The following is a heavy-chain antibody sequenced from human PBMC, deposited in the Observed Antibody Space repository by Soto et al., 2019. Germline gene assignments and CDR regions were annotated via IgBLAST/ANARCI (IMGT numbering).Heavy chain of an antibody. CDR2: ISGSGTTT. D-gene: IGHD1-26*01. Sequence: GGSLRLSXATSGFTFSNSAMSWVRQAPGKGLECVSSISGSGTTTYYADSVKGRFTISRDSSKNTLYLQMSSLRAEDTAVYYCAKNPSGSYNYVHFDYWGQGALVTVSS. CDR1: GFTFSNSA. CDR3: AKNPSGSYNYVHFDY. V-gene: IGHV3-23*01. J-gene: IGHJ4*02.